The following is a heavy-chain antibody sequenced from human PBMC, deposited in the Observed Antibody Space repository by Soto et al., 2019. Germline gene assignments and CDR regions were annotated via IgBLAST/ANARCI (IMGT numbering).Heavy chain of an antibody. CDR3: ARGNKNYYDILTGYEYYFDY. V-gene: IGHV3-33*01. D-gene: IGHD3-9*01. CDR2: IWYDGSNK. Sequence: PGGSLILHCAASGFTFISYGMHWVRQAPGKGLEWVAVIWYDGSNKYYAGSVKGRFTIARDNSKNAVYLQMNSLRAEDTAVYYCARGNKNYYDILTGYEYYFDYWGQGTLVTVSS. CDR1: GFTFISYG. J-gene: IGHJ4*02.